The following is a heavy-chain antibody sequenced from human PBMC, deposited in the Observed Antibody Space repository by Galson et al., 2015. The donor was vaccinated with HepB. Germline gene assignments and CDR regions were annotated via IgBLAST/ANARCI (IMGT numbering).Heavy chain of an antibody. CDR1: RYTFTSSA. J-gene: IGHJ3*02. CDR3: ARDGVRAFDI. CDR2: INAGNGNT. V-gene: IGHV1-3*01. Sequence: SVKASCKASRYTFTSSAMHWVRQAPGQRLEWMGWINAGNGNTKYSQKFQGRVTITRDTSASTAYMELSSLRSEDTAVYYCARDGVRAFDIWGQGTMVTVSS. D-gene: IGHD3-10*01.